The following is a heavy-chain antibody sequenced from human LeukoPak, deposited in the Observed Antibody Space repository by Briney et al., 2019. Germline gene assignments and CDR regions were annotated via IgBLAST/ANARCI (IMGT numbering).Heavy chain of an antibody. CDR1: GFTFSSYA. CDR2: ISGIGGGT. J-gene: IGHJ4*02. V-gene: IGHV3-23*01. D-gene: IGHD3-22*01. Sequence: GGSLRLSCAASGFTFSSYAMSWVRQAPGKGLEWVSSISGIGGGTYYADSVKGRFTISRDPSKNTLYLRMNSLRAEDTALYYCAKGSYYDSSGSLDYWGQGTLVTVSS. CDR3: AKGSYYDSSGSLDY.